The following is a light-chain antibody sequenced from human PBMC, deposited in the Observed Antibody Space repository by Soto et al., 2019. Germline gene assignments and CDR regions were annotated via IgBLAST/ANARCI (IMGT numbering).Light chain of an antibody. CDR1: SSDVGSYNY. CDR3: SSYTSSTTLV. CDR2: EVT. Sequence: QSALTQPTSVSGSPGQSITISCTRTSSDVGSYNYVSWYQQHPGKSPKLMIFEVTNRPSGVSNRFSGSKSGNTASLTISGLQTEDEAHYYCSSYTSSTTLVFGGGTKLTVL. V-gene: IGLV2-14*01. J-gene: IGLJ2*01.